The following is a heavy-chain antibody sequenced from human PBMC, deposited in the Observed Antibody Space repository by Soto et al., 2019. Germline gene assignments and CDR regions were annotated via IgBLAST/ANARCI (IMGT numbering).Heavy chain of an antibody. CDR2: ISAYNGNT. CDR1: GYTFSSYH. V-gene: IGHV1-18*01. J-gene: IGHJ4*02. CDR3: ASARPPVAY. Sequence: QIQLVQSGAEVKKPGASVKVSCKASGYTFSSYHITGVRQAPGQGLEWMGWISAYNGNTNYAQNLQGTVTMTTDPSTSTASGALRGLRSDDRAVSHGASARPPVAYWGQGTPVPASS. D-gene: IGHD6-6*01.